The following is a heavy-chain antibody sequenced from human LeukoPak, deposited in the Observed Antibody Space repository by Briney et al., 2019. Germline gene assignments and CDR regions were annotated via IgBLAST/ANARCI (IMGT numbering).Heavy chain of an antibody. CDR2: IYSGGST. J-gene: IGHJ4*02. D-gene: IGHD1-26*01. Sequence: GGSLRLSCAASGFIFSSYAMSWVRQAPGKGLEWVSVIYSGGSTYYADSVKGRFTISRDNSKNTLYLQMNSLRAEDTAVYYCAREGGYSGSYWGQGTLVTVSS. CDR3: AREGGYSGSY. V-gene: IGHV3-53*01. CDR1: GFIFSSYA.